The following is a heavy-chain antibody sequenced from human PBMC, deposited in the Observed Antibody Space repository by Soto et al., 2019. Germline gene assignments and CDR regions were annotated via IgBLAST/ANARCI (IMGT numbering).Heavy chain of an antibody. V-gene: IGHV3-11*01. CDR3: ARYNTFGPDSSGYFPYYYGMDV. J-gene: IGHJ6*02. CDR1: GFTFSDYY. Sequence: GGSLRLSCAASGFTFSDYYMSWIRQAPGKGLEWVSYISSSGSTIYYADSVKGRFTISRDNAKNSLYLQMNSLRAEDTAVYYCARYNTFGPDSSGYFPYYYGMDVWGQGTTVTVSS. D-gene: IGHD3-22*01. CDR2: ISSSGSTI.